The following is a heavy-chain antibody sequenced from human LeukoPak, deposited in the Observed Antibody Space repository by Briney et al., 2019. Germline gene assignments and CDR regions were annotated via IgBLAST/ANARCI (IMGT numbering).Heavy chain of an antibody. D-gene: IGHD3-3*01. J-gene: IGHJ4*02. CDR2: IYTSGRT. V-gene: IGHV4-4*07. CDR1: GGSISSYY. Sequence: SETLSLTCAVSGGSISSYYWSGIRQPPGKGLEWIGRIYTSGRTNYNPSLRSRVTMSVDTSRNQFSLRLSSVTAADTAVYYRARNRRLDITIFGVAPPLPLDFWGQETRLTVSS. CDR3: ARNRRLDITIFGVAPPLPLDF.